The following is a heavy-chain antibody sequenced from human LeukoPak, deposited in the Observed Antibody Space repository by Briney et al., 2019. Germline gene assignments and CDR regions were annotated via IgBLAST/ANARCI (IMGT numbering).Heavy chain of an antibody. D-gene: IGHD3-22*01. CDR2: IYYSGST. V-gene: IGHV4-39*07. J-gene: IGHJ6*03. Sequence: SETLSLTCTVSGGSISSSSYYWGWIRQPPGKGLEWIGSIYYSGSTYSNPSLKSRVTISVDTSKNQFSLKLSSVTAADTAVYYCTRGSIAYYYMDVWGKGTTVTISS. CDR1: GGSISSSSYY. CDR3: TRGSIAYYYMDV.